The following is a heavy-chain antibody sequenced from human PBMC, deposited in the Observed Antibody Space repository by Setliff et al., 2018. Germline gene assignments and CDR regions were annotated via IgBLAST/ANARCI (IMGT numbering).Heavy chain of an antibody. J-gene: IGHJ6*03. CDR2: IYHSGGA. V-gene: IGHV4-4*09. D-gene: IGHD3-22*01. Sequence: SETLSLTCTVSGDSINYYYWTWIRQPPGKGLEWIGYIYHSGGANYNPSLKSRLTISLDTSKNQFSLRLNSMTAADTAVYYCARGITSGGYWGQRFLYLDVWGRGTTVTVSS. CDR3: ARGITSGGYWGQRFLYLDV. CDR1: GDSINYYY.